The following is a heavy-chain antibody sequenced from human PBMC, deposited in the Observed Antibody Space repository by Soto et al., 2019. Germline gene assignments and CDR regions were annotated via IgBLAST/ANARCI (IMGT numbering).Heavy chain of an antibody. CDR2: IIPIFDTA. D-gene: IGHD7-27*01. Sequence: QVQLVQSGAEVKKPGSSVKVSCKASGGTFSSYAISWVRQAPGQGLEWMGGIIPIFDTANYAQKFQGRVTITAAESTSTAYMELSSLRSEDTAVYYYARHKNVGWGSDYFDYWGQGPLVTVSS. CDR3: ARHKNVGWGSDYFDY. CDR1: GGTFSSYA. V-gene: IGHV1-69*12. J-gene: IGHJ4*02.